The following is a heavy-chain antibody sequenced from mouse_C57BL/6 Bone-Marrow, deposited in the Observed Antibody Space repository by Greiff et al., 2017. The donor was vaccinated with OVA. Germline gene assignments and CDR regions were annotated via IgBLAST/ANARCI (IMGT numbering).Heavy chain of an antibody. D-gene: IGHD2-12*01. CDR1: GYTFTNYW. CDR3: ARRRPYWYFDV. Sequence: QVQLQQSGAELVRPGTSVKMSCKASGYTFTNYWIGWAKQRPGHGLEWIGDIYPGGGYTNYNEKFKGKATLTADNSSSTAYMQFSSLTSEDSAIYYCARRRPYWYFDVWGTGTTVTVSS. V-gene: IGHV1-63*01. CDR2: IYPGGGYT. J-gene: IGHJ1*03.